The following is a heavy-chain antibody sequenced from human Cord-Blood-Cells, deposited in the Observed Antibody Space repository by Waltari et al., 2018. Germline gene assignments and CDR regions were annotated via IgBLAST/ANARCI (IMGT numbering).Heavy chain of an antibody. CDR3: ARGSDDFWSGYHQYNWFDP. J-gene: IGHJ5*02. CDR1: GGSFRGYY. V-gene: IGHV4-34*01. Sequence: QVQLQQWGAGLLKPSETLSLTCAVYGGSFRGYYWSWIRQPPGKGLEWIGEINHSGSTNYNPSLKSRVTISVDTSKNQFSLKLSSVTAADTAVYYCARGSDDFWSGYHQYNWFDPWGQGTLVTVSS. CDR2: INHSGST. D-gene: IGHD3-3*01.